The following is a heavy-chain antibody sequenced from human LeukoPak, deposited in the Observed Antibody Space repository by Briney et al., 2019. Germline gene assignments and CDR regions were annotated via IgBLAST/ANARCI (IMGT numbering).Heavy chain of an antibody. CDR2: INPNSGGT. CDR3: ARDEYSSSSF. Sequence: GSSVKVSCKASGGTFSSYAISWVRQAPGQGLEWMGRINPNSGGTNYAQKFQGRVTMTRDTSISTAYMELSRLRSDDTAVYYCARDEYSSSSFWGQGTLVTVSS. D-gene: IGHD6-6*01. V-gene: IGHV1-2*06. CDR1: GGTFSSYA. J-gene: IGHJ4*02.